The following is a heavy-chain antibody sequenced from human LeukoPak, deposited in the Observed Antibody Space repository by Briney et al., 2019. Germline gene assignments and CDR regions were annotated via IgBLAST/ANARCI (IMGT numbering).Heavy chain of an antibody. CDR3: ASCGYTGYAIDY. V-gene: IGHV4-39*01. CDR2: MFYSGRT. Sequence: PSETLSLTCTVSGGSITGSNYYWGWIRQPPGKGLEWIGNMFYSGRTYYNPALKSRVTISGDTSKNQFSLKLSSVTAADTAVYYCASCGYTGYAIDYWGQGTLVTVSS. D-gene: IGHD5-12*01. J-gene: IGHJ4*02. CDR1: GGSITGSNYY.